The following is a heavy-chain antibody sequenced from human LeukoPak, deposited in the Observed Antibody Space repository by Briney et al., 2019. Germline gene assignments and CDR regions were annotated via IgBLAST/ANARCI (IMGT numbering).Heavy chain of an antibody. D-gene: IGHD3-16*01. CDR1: GYRFTSDW. CDR2: IYPADSDT. V-gene: IGHV5-51*01. CDR3: AIFDFLFGEIDNWFDP. Sequence: GESLKISCKGSGYRFTSDWVGWVRQMPGKGLEWMGIIYPADSDTRYSPSFQGQVTISADKSINTAYLQWSSLKASDTAMYYCAIFDFLFGEIDNWFDPWGQGTQVTVSS. J-gene: IGHJ5*02.